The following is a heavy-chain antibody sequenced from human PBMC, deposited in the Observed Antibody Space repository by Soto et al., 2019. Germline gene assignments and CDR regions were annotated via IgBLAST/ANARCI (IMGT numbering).Heavy chain of an antibody. D-gene: IGHD3-22*01. CDR3: AAGMRRGYDGWGWFDP. CDR1: GGSISSGDYY. J-gene: IGHJ5*02. V-gene: IGHV4-30-4*01. Sequence: QVQLQESGPGLVKPSQTLSLTCTVSGGSISSGDYYWSWIRQPPGKGLEWIGYIYYSGSTYYNPSLKSRVTISVDTSKNQFSLKLSSVTAADTAVYYCAAGMRRGYDGWGWFDPWGQGTLVTVSS. CDR2: IYYSGST.